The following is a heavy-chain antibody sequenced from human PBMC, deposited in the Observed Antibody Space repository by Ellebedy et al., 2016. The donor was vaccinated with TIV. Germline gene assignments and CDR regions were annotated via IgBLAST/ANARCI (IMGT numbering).Heavy chain of an antibody. CDR3: ARRGALHWYLDL. V-gene: IGHV3-53*01. CDR1: GFSVSGTY. CDR2: IHSDDNT. J-gene: IGHJ2*01. Sequence: GESLKIPCAASGFSVSGTYMILVRQAPGKGLEWVSVIHSDDNTNYPDSVKGRFTISRDNSKNTLYLQMNSLRAEDTAVYYCARRGALHWYLDLWGRGTLVTVSS.